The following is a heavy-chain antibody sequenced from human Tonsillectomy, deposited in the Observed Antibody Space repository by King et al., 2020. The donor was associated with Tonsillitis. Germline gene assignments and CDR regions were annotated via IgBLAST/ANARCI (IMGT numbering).Heavy chain of an antibody. V-gene: IGHV3-64D*06. CDR3: ARDLYGSDDAFDI. D-gene: IGHD3-10*01. CDR1: GFTFSSYA. J-gene: IGHJ3*02. CDR2: ISINGDST. Sequence: QLVQSGGGLVQPGGSLRISCTASGFTFSSYAMHWVRQAPGKGLEYLSAISINGDSTYYADSVKGRFTISRDNSKNTLYLQMSSLRAEDTAMYYCARDLYGSDDAFDIWGQGTMVTVSS.